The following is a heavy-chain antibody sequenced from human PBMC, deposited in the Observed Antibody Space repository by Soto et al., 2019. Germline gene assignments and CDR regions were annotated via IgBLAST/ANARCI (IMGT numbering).Heavy chain of an antibody. Sequence: EVQLVESGGGLVQPGGSLRVSCIDSGFTFRDYAFNWVRQAPGKGLEWVSYISVGGGSIFYADSVKGRFTISRDDARNSVYLQMNTLRHEDTAVYHCVRAHRWAFEIWGPGTVVTVSS. CDR1: GFTFRDYA. CDR3: VRAHRWAFEI. V-gene: IGHV3-48*02. D-gene: IGHD2-15*01. CDR2: ISVGGGSI. J-gene: IGHJ3*02.